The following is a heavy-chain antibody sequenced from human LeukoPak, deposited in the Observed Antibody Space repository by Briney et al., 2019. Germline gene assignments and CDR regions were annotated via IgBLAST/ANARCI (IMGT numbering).Heavy chain of an antibody. D-gene: IGHD3-10*01. CDR3: AKSVYHSGNY. V-gene: IGHV3-23*01. CDR2: ISGGTT. Sequence: GGSLRLSCAASGFTISTDGMSWVRQAPGKGLEWVSSISGGTTYYADSVKGRFTISRDNSKNTVSLQMNSLRAEETAVYYCAKSVYHSGNYWGQGTLVTVSS. J-gene: IGHJ4*02. CDR1: GFTISTDG.